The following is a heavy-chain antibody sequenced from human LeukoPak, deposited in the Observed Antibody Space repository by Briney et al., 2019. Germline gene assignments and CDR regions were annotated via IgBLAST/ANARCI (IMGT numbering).Heavy chain of an antibody. CDR1: GFTHSNYA. J-gene: IGHJ3*02. Sequence: GGSLRLSCAASGFTHSNYAMSWVRQAPGKGLEWVSAISGSGGSTYYADSVKGRFTISGDNSKNTVYLQMNSLRAEDTAIYYCAKQMESLVGVTRSGDAFDIWGRGTVVTVSS. D-gene: IGHD1-26*01. V-gene: IGHV3-23*01. CDR3: AKQMESLVGVTRSGDAFDI. CDR2: ISGSGGST.